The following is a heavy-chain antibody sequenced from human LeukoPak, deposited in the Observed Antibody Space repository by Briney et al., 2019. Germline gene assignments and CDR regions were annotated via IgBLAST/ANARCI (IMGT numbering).Heavy chain of an antibody. CDR1: GYTFTSYA. D-gene: IGHD3-22*01. CDR2: INAGNGNT. V-gene: IGHV1-3*01. Sequence: ASVKVSCKASGYTFTSYAMHWVRQAPGQRLEWMGWINAGNGNTKYSQKFQGRVTITRDTSASTAYMELSSLRSEDTAVYYCARFPGYYDSSGYYDYYYYYGMDVWGQGTAVIVSS. J-gene: IGHJ6*02. CDR3: ARFPGYYDSSGYYDYYYYYGMDV.